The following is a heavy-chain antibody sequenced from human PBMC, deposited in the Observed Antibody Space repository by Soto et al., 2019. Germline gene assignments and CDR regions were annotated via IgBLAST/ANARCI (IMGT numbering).Heavy chain of an antibody. V-gene: IGHV3-53*02. CDR1: GFTVSTNY. D-gene: IGHD3-16*01. CDR2: IYSGGST. Sequence: EVQLVETGGGLIQPGGSLRLSCAASGFTVSTNYMSWVRQAPGKGLEWVSLIYSGGSTYYADSVKGRFTISSDNSKNTLYLQMNSLRADDTALYFCATSIGALSENWGQGILVTVS. CDR3: ATSIGALSEN. J-gene: IGHJ4*02.